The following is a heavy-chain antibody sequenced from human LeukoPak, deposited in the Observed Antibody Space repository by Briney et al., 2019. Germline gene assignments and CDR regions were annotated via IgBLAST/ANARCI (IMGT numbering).Heavy chain of an antibody. CDR2: IRHDGSNK. CDR1: GFTFSSYG. V-gene: IGHV3-30*02. CDR3: AKDPNRGGLSNYGYEWSY. Sequence: GGSLRLSCAASGFTFSSYGMHWVRQAPGKGLGWVAFIRHDGSNKYYADSVKGRFTISRDNSKNTLYLQMNSLRAEDTAVYYCAKDPNRGGLSNYGYEWSYWGQGTLVTVSS. J-gene: IGHJ4*02. D-gene: IGHD5-18*01.